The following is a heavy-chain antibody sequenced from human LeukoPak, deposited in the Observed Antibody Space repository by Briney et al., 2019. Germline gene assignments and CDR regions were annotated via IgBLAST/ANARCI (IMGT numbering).Heavy chain of an antibody. CDR3: AKLKNDFSHYCYYYMDV. J-gene: IGHJ6*03. D-gene: IGHD2-21*02. Sequence: PSETLSLTCAVSGYSISSGHYWGWIRQPPGKGLEWIGSTYHSGTAYYNPSLKSRVTISVDTSKNQFSLNLSSVTAADTAVYYCAKLKNDFSHYCYYYMDVWGKGTTVTVSS. CDR1: GYSISSGHY. CDR2: TYHSGTA. V-gene: IGHV4-38-2*01.